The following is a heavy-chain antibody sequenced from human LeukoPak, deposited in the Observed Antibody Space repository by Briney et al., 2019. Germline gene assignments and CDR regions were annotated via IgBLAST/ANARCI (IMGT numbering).Heavy chain of an antibody. CDR3: ARAKYNWNPPPSWFDP. V-gene: IGHV4-34*01. CDR2: INHSGST. D-gene: IGHD1-1*01. J-gene: IGHJ5*02. Sequence: PSETLSLTCAVYGVSFSGYYWSWLRQPPGKGLEWIGEINHSGSTNYNPSLKSRVTISVDTSKNQFSLQLNSVTPGDTAVYYCARAKYNWNPPPSWFDPWGQGTLVTVSS. CDR1: GVSFSGYY.